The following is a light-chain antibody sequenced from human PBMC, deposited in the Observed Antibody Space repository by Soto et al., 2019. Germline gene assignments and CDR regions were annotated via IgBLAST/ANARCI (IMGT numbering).Light chain of an antibody. CDR1: QGVSSY. CDR2: DAS. Sequence: EIVLTQSPATLSLSPGERATLSCRASQGVSSYLAWYQQKPGQAPRLLIYDASNRATGIPARFSGSGPGTAFTLTISSPEPDDFAVNYGKQDRPFGKGTKLESK. V-gene: IGKV3D-11*01. J-gene: IGKJ2*01. CDR3: KQDRP.